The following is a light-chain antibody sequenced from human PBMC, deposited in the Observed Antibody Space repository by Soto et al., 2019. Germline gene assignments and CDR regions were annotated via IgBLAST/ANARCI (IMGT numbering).Light chain of an antibody. V-gene: IGKV1-39*01. J-gene: IGKJ2*01. CDR3: QQSFKTPFT. CDR2: STS. Sequence: DIQMTQSPPSLAASVGDRVTISCRASQDINKYLNWYQLKEGQAPKLLIYSTSEFQPGVPSRFSGSTSGAQFSLTITGLQPDDSATSFCQQSFKTPFTFGQG. CDR1: QDINKY.